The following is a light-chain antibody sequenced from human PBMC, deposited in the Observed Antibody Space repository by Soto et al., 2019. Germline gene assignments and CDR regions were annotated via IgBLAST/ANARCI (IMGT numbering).Light chain of an antibody. CDR2: EVS. CDR1: SSDVGGYNY. Sequence: QSALTQPASVSGSPGQSITISCTGTSSDVGGYNYVSWYQQHPGKAPKLLIYEVSDRPSGVSHRFSGSKSGNTASLTISGLQAEDEADYYCSSYRGSSKAVAFGGGTKVTVL. V-gene: IGLV2-14*01. J-gene: IGLJ2*01. CDR3: SSYRGSSKAVA.